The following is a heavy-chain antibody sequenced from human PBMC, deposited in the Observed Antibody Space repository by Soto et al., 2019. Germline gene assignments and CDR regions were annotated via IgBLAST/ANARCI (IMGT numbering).Heavy chain of an antibody. D-gene: IGHD2-21*02. CDR2: IQSGGTT. J-gene: IGHJ6*04. V-gene: IGHV3-66*01. Sequence: EVQLVESGGGLVQPGGSLRLSCAASGFTVSSKYMNWVRQAPGKGLEWVSLIQSGGTTYYADSVKGSFTISRDTSENTLHLQMDSLRVEDTAVYYCARDDDPCVGDRCYGNPLDVWGIGTTVTVSS. CDR3: ARDDDPCVGDRCYGNPLDV. CDR1: GFTVSSKY.